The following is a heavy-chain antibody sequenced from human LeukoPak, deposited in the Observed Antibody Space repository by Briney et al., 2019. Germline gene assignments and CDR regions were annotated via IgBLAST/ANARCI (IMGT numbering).Heavy chain of an antibody. CDR1: GYTFTGYY. Sequence: ASVKVSCKASGYTFTGYYMHWVRQAPGQGLEWMGWINPNSGDTNYAHKFQGRVTITRDTSISTAYMELSRLRSDDTAVYYCARGGVRSGYYFDYWGQGTLVSVSS. J-gene: IGHJ4*02. CDR2: INPNSGDT. D-gene: IGHD6-25*01. V-gene: IGHV1-2*07. CDR3: ARGGVRSGYYFDY.